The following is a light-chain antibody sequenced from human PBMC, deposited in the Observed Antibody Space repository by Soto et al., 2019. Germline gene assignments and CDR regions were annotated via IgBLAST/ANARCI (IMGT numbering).Light chain of an antibody. CDR2: AAS. Sequence: DIQLTQSPSFLSASVGDRVTITCRASQGISSYLAWYQQKPGKAPKLLIQAASTLQSGVPLRFSGSGSGTEFTLTISSLQPEDFATYYCQHFHSYPLSFGGGTEVEIK. V-gene: IGKV1-9*01. J-gene: IGKJ4*01. CDR3: QHFHSYPLS. CDR1: QGISSY.